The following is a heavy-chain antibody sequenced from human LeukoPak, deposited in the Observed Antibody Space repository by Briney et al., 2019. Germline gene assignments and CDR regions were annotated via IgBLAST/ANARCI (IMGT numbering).Heavy chain of an antibody. V-gene: IGHV4-39*07. J-gene: IGHJ4*02. CDR3: ARDHYDFWSGYPSFDY. CDR2: IYYSGST. Sequence: SETLSLTCTVSGGSISSSSYYWGWIRQPPGKGLEWIGSIYYSGSTYYNPSLKSRVTISVDTSKNQFSLKLSSVTAADTAVYYCARDHYDFWSGYPSFDYWGQGTLVTVSS. D-gene: IGHD3-3*01. CDR1: GGSISSSSYY.